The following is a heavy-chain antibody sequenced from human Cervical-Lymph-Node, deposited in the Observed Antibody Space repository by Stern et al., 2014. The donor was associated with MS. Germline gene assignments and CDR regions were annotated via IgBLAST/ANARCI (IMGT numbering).Heavy chain of an antibody. CDR1: GFTFSSYG. V-gene: IGHV3-33*01. D-gene: IGHD4-11*01. CDR2: IWFDGNNK. CDR3: AREPSYTVTTWIYVDY. Sequence: VHLVESGGGVVQPGRSLRLSCAASGFTFSSYGMHWVRQAPVKGLEWVAVIWFDGNNKYYADSVKGRFTISRDDSKNTLYLQMNSLRAEDTAVYYCAREPSYTVTTWIYVDYWGQGTLVTVSS. J-gene: IGHJ4*02.